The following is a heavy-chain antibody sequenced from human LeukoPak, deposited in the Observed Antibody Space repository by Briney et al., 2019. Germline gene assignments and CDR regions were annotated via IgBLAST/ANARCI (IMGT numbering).Heavy chain of an antibody. CDR3: ARGKVYDSSGYYGPDYFDY. CDR2: IYYSGST. J-gene: IGHJ4*02. D-gene: IGHD3-22*01. CDR1: GGSISSYY. Sequence: SETLSLTCTVSGGSISSYYWSWIRQPPGKGLEWIGYIYYSGSTNYNPSLKSRVTISVDTSKNQFSLKLSSVTAADTAVYYCARGKVYDSSGYYGPDYFDYWGQGTLVTVSS. V-gene: IGHV4-59*01.